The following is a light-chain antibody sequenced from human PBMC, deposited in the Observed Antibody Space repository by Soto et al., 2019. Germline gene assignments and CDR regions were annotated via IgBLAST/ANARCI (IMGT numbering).Light chain of an antibody. CDR1: QSVLYSSNNKNY. Sequence: VMTQIQDALSVSLETRATINCKSSQSVLYSSNNKNYVAWYQQKPGQPPKLLIYWASTRESGVPDRFSGSGSGTDFTLTISSLQAEDVAVYYCQQYYSCPPLTVGGGTKVDI. CDR2: WAS. J-gene: IGKJ4*01. CDR3: QQYYSCPPLT. V-gene: IGKV4-1*01.